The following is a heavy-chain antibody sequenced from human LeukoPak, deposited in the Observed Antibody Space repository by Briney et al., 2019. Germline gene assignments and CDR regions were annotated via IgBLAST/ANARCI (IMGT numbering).Heavy chain of an antibody. Sequence: SETLSLTCAVSGYSISSAYHWGWIRQPPGKGLEWVGNIYHSGSTYYNPSLESRVTISVDTSKNQFSLKMSSVIAADTAVYYCARLLLSGNYFDYWGQGTLVTVSS. J-gene: IGHJ4*02. CDR2: IYHSGST. D-gene: IGHD2-21*02. V-gene: IGHV4-38-2*01. CDR3: ARLLLSGNYFDY. CDR1: GYSISSAYH.